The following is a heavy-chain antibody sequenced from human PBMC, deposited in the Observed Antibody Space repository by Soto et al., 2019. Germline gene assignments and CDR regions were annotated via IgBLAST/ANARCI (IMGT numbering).Heavy chain of an antibody. CDR2: INAGNGNT. D-gene: IGHD6-19*01. CDR1: GYTFTNYA. CDR3: ARSGYSSGWYHWYFDF. Sequence: GASVKVSCKASGYTFTNYAIHWVRQAPRQRLEWMGWINAGNGNTRYSQKFQGRVTITRDTSASTAYMELSSLRSEDTAMYFCARSGYSSGWYHWYFDFWGRGTLVTVSS. V-gene: IGHV1-3*01. J-gene: IGHJ2*01.